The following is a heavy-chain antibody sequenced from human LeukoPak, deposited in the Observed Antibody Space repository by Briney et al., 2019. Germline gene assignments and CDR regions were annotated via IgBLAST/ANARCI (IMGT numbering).Heavy chain of an antibody. CDR2: ISSSSSYI. J-gene: IGHJ6*02. Sequence: GGSLRLSCAASGFTLSSYSMNWVRQAPGKGLEWVSSISSSSSYIYYADSVKGRFTISRDNAKNSLYLQMNSLRAEDTAVYYCARGAYYYDSSGSSYYGMDVWGQGTTVTVSS. CDR1: GFTLSSYS. CDR3: ARGAYYYDSSGSSYYGMDV. D-gene: IGHD3-22*01. V-gene: IGHV3-21*01.